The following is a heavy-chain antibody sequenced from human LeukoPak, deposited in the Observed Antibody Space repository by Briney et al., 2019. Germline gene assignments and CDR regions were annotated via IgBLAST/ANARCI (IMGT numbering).Heavy chain of an antibody. V-gene: IGHV4-34*01. CDR3: ARGVRDYGSNFDY. J-gene: IGHJ4*02. CDR1: GGSFSGYY. Sequence: SETLSLTCAVYGGSFSGYYWSWIRQPPGKGLEWIGEINHSGSTNYNPSLKGRVTISIDTSKNQFSLNVSSVTAADTAVYYCARGVRDYGSNFDYWGQGSRVTVSS. CDR2: INHSGST. D-gene: IGHD3-10*01.